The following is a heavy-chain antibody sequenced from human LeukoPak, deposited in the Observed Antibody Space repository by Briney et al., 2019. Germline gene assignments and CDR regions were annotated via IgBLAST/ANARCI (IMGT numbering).Heavy chain of an antibody. V-gene: IGHV4-34*01. CDR3: ARGGNYYDNSAYYSLIFDS. CDR2: INHGGST. Sequence: SETLSLTCAVYGGSFSGYYWDWIRQPPGRGLEWIGEINHGGSTNYNPSLKSRVTISVDTSKYQFSLRLTSVTAADTAVYYCARGGNYYDNSAYYSLIFDSWGQGTLVTVSS. CDR1: GGSFSGYY. D-gene: IGHD3-22*01. J-gene: IGHJ4*02.